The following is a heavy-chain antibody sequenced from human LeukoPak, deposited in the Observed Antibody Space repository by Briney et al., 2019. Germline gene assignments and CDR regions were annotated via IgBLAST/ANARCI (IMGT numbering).Heavy chain of an antibody. CDR3: VKDAGVMLRRPLDS. CDR2: IHFDGNVK. V-gene: IGHV3-30*02. CDR1: GFTFSTSA. J-gene: IGHJ4*02. Sequence: GGSLRLSCAASGFTFSTSAMHWVRQAPGKGLAWVSLIHFDGNVKNYADSVKGRFTISRDNSKNTLYLQMNSLRPEDTAVYFCVKDAGVMLRRPLDSWGGGTLVTASS. D-gene: IGHD3-16*01.